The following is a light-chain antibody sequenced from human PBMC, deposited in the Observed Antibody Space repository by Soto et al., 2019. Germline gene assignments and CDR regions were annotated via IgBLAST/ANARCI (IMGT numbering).Light chain of an antibody. Sequence: DIQMTQSPSSLSASVGDSVTITCRASQSINIYLSWYQQKPGKAPKLLINVASTLQGGVPSRFSGSGSGTEFTLAISSLQPEDSATYYCQQSSSTPQTFGGGTRVEIK. CDR3: QQSSSTPQT. CDR2: VAS. V-gene: IGKV1-39*01. J-gene: IGKJ4*01. CDR1: QSINIY.